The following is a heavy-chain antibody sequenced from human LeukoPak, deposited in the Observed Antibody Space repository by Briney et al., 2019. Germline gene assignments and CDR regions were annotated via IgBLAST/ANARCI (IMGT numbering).Heavy chain of an antibody. V-gene: IGHV1-24*01. CDR3: ATAHVVDSGSYTDY. D-gene: IGHD1-26*01. CDR1: GYTLTELS. CDR2: FDPEDGET. J-gene: IGHJ4*02. Sequence: ASVKVSCRVSGYTLTELSMHWVRQAPGKGLEWMGGFDPEDGETIYAQKFQGRVTMTEDTSTDTAYMELSSLRSEDTAVCYRATAHVVDSGSYTDYWGQGTLVTVSS.